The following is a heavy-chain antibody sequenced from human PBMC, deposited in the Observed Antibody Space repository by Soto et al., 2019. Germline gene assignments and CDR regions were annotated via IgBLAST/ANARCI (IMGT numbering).Heavy chain of an antibody. Sequence: SETLSLTCAVSGGSISSSHWWIWVRQPPGKGLEWIGEIYHSGSTNYNPSLKSRVTISVDTSKNQFSLKLSSVTAADTAVYYCARAATTPPYCSSWYKYNWFDSWGQGILVTVS. CDR1: GGSISSSHW. J-gene: IGHJ5*01. V-gene: IGHV4-4*02. D-gene: IGHD6-13*01. CDR3: ARAATTPPYCSSWYKYNWFDS. CDR2: IYHSGST.